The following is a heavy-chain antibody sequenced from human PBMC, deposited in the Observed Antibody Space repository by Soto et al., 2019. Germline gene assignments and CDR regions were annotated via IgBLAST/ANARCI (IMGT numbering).Heavy chain of an antibody. J-gene: IGHJ3*02. V-gene: IGHV3-15*01. CDR3: TTSPAAFDI. Sequence: SCAASGFTFSSSGMHWVRQAPGKGLEWVAVISYDGGTTDYAAPVKGRFTISRDDSKNTLYLQMNSLKTEDTAVYYCTTSPAAFDIWGQGTMVTVSS. CDR1: GFTFSSSG. CDR2: ISYDGGTT.